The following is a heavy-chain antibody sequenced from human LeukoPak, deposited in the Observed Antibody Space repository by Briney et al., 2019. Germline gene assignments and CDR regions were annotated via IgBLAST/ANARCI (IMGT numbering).Heavy chain of an antibody. V-gene: IGHV1-18*04. J-gene: IGHJ4*02. D-gene: IGHD2-2*01. CDR1: GYTFTSYG. CDR2: ISAYNGNT. CDR3: ARDSAGYCSSTCCYAEDY. Sequence: GASVKVSCKASGYTFTSYGISWVRQAPGQGLEWMGWISAYNGNTNYAQKLQGRVTMTTDTSTSTAYMEPRSLRSDDTAVYYCARDSAGYCSSTCCYAEDYWGQGTLVTVSS.